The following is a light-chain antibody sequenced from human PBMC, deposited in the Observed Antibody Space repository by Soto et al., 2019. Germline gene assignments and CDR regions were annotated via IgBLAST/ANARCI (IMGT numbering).Light chain of an antibody. Sequence: EIVLTQSPATLSLSPGERATLSCRASQSISSTYLAWYHQRPGQAPRLLIYDASTRATCIPDRFSGTASGTDFPRTISGLEPEDLGVYFCQQYGYSPPWTFGQGTKVEI. CDR1: QSISSTY. CDR3: QQYGYSPPWT. CDR2: DAS. J-gene: IGKJ1*01. V-gene: IGKV3-20*01.